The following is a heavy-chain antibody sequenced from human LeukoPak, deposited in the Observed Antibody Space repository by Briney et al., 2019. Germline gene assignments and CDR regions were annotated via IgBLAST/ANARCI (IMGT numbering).Heavy chain of an antibody. J-gene: IGHJ4*02. CDR3: ATDGYCSGGSCLPEDY. CDR2: VDPEDGET. Sequence: ASVKISCKVSGYTFTDYYMHWVRQAPGKELEWMGLVDPEDGETIYAEKFQGRVTITSDTSTDTAYMELSSLRSEDTAVYYCATDGYCSGGSCLPEDYWGQGTLVTVSS. D-gene: IGHD2-15*01. CDR1: GYTFTDYY. V-gene: IGHV1-69-2*01.